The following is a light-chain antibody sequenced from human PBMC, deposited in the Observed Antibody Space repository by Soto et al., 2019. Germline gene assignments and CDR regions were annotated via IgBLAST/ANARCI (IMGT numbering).Light chain of an antibody. V-gene: IGKV3-20*01. Sequence: EIVLTQSPGTLSFSPGERATLSCRASQSLSSDSLAWYQQKPGRAPRLLIYGASSRATGIPDRFSGSGSGTDFTLTVSRLEPEDFEVFYCQQYGSSPPTFGQGTKVEIK. J-gene: IGKJ2*01. CDR1: QSLSSDS. CDR3: QQYGSSPPT. CDR2: GAS.